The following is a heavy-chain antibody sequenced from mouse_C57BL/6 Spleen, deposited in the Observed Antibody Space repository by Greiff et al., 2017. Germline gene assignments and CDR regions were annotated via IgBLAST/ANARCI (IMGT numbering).Heavy chain of an antibody. V-gene: IGHV5-17*01. CDR1: GFTFSDYG. Sequence: EVMLVESGGGLVKPGGSLTLSCAASGFTFSDYGMHWVRQAPEKGLEWVAYISSGSSTISYADTVKGRFTISRDHAKNTLFLQMTSLRSEDTAMYYCARYYYGSSYGYFDVWGTGTTVTVSS. J-gene: IGHJ1*03. D-gene: IGHD1-1*01. CDR2: ISSGSSTI. CDR3: ARYYYGSSYGYFDV.